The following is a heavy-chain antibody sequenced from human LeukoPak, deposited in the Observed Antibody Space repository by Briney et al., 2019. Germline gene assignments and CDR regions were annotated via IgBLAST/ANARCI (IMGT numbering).Heavy chain of an antibody. CDR3: ARALRLLWFGEL. CDR1: GYTFTSYD. Sequence: ASVKVSCKASGYTFTSYDINWVRQATGQGLEWMGWMNPNSGNTGYAQKFQGRVTMTRDTSISTAYMELSRLRSDDTAVYYCARALRLLWFGELWGQGTLVTVSS. V-gene: IGHV1-8*02. D-gene: IGHD3-10*01. CDR2: MNPNSGNT. J-gene: IGHJ4*02.